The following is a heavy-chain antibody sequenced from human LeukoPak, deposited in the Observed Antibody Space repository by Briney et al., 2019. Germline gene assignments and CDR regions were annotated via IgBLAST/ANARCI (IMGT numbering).Heavy chain of an antibody. D-gene: IGHD5-12*01. CDR1: GGSIRNYH. CDR2: IYSSGST. CDR3: ARGVATIHTITNYYYYNIDV. J-gene: IGHJ6*02. Sequence: PSETLSLTCTVSGGSIRNYHWSWIRQPAGKGLEWIGRIYSSGSTNYNPSLKSRVTMSVDTSKNQFSLKLSSVTAADTAAYYCARGVATIHTITNYYYYNIDVWGQGTTVTVSS. V-gene: IGHV4-4*07.